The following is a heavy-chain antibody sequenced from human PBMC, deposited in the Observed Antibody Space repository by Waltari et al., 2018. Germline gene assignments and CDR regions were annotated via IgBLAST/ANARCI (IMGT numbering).Heavy chain of an antibody. D-gene: IGHD1-1*01. Sequence: EVQLVESGGGLVQPGGSLRLSCAASGFTFSSYSMNWVRQAPGKGLEWVSYISSSSITIYYADSVKGRFTISRDNAKNSLYLQMNSLRAEDTAVYYCARVVGGTNEFDPWGQGTLVTVSS. CDR1: GFTFSSYS. CDR2: ISSSSITI. CDR3: ARVVGGTNEFDP. V-gene: IGHV3-48*01. J-gene: IGHJ5*02.